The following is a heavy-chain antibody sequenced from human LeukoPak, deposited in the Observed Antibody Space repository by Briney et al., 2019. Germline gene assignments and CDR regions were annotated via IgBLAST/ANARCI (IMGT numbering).Heavy chain of an antibody. CDR1: GFTFSSYE. CDR2: IWYDGSNK. J-gene: IGHJ4*02. D-gene: IGHD6-13*01. Sequence: PGGSLRLSCAASGFTFSSYEMNWVRQAPGKGLEWVAVIWYDGSNKYYADSVKGRFTISRDNSKNTLYLQMNSLRAEDTAVYYCARDRLIAAAGTGVDYWGQGTLVTVSS. CDR3: ARDRLIAAAGTGVDY. V-gene: IGHV3-33*08.